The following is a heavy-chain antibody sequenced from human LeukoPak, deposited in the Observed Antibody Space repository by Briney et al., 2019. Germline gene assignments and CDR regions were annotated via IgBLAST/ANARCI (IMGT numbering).Heavy chain of an antibody. J-gene: IGHJ4*02. CDR3: AASIRRITVAGPSLDY. CDR2: IYSSGST. D-gene: IGHD6-19*01. CDR1: GGSMSSDY. V-gene: IGHV4-4*07. Sequence: PSETLSLTCTVSGGSMSSDYRSWIRQPAGKGLEWIGRIYSSGSTNYNPSLKSRVTMSVDTSKNQFSLKLSSVTAADTAVYYCAASIRRITVAGPSLDYWGQGTLVTVSS.